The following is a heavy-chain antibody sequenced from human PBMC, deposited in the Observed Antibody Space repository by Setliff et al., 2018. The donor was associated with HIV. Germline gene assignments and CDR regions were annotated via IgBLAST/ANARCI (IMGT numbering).Heavy chain of an antibody. J-gene: IGHJ3*02. D-gene: IGHD1-1*01. V-gene: IGHV2-70*04. CDR1: GFSLSTSGMR. CDR3: AREGYAFDI. Sequence: SGPTLVNPTQTLTLTCTFSGFSLSTSGMRVSWIRQPPGKALEWLARIDWDDDKFYSTSLKTRLTISKDTSKNQVVLIMTNMDPVDTATYYCAREGYAFDIWGQGTMVTVSS. CDR2: IDWDDDK.